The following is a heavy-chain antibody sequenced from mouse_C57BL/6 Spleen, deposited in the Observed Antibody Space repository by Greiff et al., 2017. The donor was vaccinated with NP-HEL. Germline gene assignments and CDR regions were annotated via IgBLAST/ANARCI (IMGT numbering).Heavy chain of an antibody. CDR2: ISSGGDYI. CDR1: GFTFSSYA. CDR3: TREDHKGAMDY. V-gene: IGHV5-9-1*02. J-gene: IGHJ4*01. Sequence: EVQGVESGEGLVKPGGSLKLSCAASGFTFSSYAMSWVRQTPEKRLEWVAYISSGGDYIYYADTVKGRFTISRDNARNTLYLQMSSLKSEYTAMYYCTREDHKGAMDYWGQGTSVTVSS.